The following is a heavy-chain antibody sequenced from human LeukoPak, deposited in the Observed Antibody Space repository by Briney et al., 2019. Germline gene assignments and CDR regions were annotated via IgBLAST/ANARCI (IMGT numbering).Heavy chain of an antibody. D-gene: IGHD6-6*01. CDR3: ARRKIAARPNYYYGMDV. V-gene: IGHV1-69*13. CDR2: IIPIFGTA. CDR1: GGTFSSYV. Sequence: ASVKVSCKASGGTFSSYVISWVRQAPGQGLEWMGGIIPIFGTANYAQKFQGRVTITADESTSTAYMELSSLRSEDTAVYYCARRKIAARPNYYYGMDVWGQGTTVTVSS. J-gene: IGHJ6*02.